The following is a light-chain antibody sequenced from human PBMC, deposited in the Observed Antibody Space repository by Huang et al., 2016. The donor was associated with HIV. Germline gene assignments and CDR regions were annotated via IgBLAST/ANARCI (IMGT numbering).Light chain of an antibody. J-gene: IGKJ1*01. CDR3: QQYNNSPGT. Sequence: EIVMTQSPATLSVSPGERATPSCRAGQSVSSNLAWYQQKPGQAPRLLIYGASNRATGIQTRFSGSGSVTEFTLTISSLQSEDFAVYYCQQYNNSPGTFGQGTKVEIK. CDR1: QSVSSN. CDR2: GAS. V-gene: IGKV3-15*01.